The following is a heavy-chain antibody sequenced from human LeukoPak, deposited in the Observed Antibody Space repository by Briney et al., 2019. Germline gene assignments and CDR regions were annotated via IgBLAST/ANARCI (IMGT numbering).Heavy chain of an antibody. Sequence: PGGSLRLSCAASGFTFSNAWMSWVRQAPGKGLEWVGRIKSKTGGGTKDYAAPVKGRFTISRDESRNTLYLQMNSLKTEDTAVYYCTHYYGSGLFDYWGQGTLVTVSS. J-gene: IGHJ4*02. CDR1: GFTFSNAW. CDR3: THYYGSGLFDY. D-gene: IGHD3-10*01. V-gene: IGHV3-15*01. CDR2: IKSKTGGGTK.